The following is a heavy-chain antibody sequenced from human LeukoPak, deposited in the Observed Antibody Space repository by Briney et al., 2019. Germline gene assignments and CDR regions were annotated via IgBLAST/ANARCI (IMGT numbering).Heavy chain of an antibody. J-gene: IGHJ4*02. CDR1: GGSISSYY. CDR3: ARYSCTSGTCYYFDY. V-gene: IGHV4-59*01. D-gene: IGHD2-15*01. CDR2: IYSSGST. Sequence: SETLSLTCTVSGGSISSYYWSWIRQPPGKGLEWIGHIYSSGSTQYNPSLKSRVTISVDTSKNQFSLKLSSVTAADTAVYFCARYSCTSGTCYYFDYWGQGILVTVSS.